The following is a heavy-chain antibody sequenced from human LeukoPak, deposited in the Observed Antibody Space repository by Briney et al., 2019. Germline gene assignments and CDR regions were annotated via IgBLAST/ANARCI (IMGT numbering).Heavy chain of an antibody. D-gene: IGHD3-9*01. Sequence: GSSVKVSCKASGYTFTGYYMDWVPQAPGQGLEWMGRINPNSGGTNYAQKFQGRVTMTRDTSISTAYMELSRLRSDDTAVYYCARSYYDILTGYYSVCYWGQGTLVTVSS. CDR1: GYTFTGYY. J-gene: IGHJ4*02. CDR3: ARSYYDILTGYYSVCY. V-gene: IGHV1-2*06. CDR2: INPNSGGT.